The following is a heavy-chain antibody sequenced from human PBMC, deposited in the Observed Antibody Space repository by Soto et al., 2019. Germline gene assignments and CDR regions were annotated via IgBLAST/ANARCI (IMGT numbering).Heavy chain of an antibody. J-gene: IGHJ4*02. Sequence: SGKVSCRAPGGTFSSSSISWARQAPGQGLECIGGIIPILGTANYAQKFQGRVTITADESTSTAYMELSSLRSEDTAVYYCARDRETQNYYDSSGYYPLDYWGQGTLVTVSS. V-gene: IGHV1-69*13. CDR2: IIPILGTA. D-gene: IGHD3-22*01. CDR1: GGTFSSSS. CDR3: ARDRETQNYYDSSGYYPLDY.